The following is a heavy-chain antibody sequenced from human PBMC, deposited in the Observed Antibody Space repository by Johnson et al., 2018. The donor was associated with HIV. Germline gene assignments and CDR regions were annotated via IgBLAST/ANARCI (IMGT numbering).Heavy chain of an antibody. CDR1: GFSVRTNY. CDR3: ARGTITMNRGVIGLDI. V-gene: IGHV3-53*01. J-gene: IGHJ3*02. D-gene: IGHD3-10*01. Sequence: VQLVESGGGLVKPGGSLRLSCAASGFSVRTNYMSWVRQAPGKGLEWVSVIYGNERTFYADSVRGRFTISGDTSTNTLHLQMHSLTAEDTALYYCARGTITMNRGVIGLDIWGQGTMVTVSS. CDR2: IYGNERT.